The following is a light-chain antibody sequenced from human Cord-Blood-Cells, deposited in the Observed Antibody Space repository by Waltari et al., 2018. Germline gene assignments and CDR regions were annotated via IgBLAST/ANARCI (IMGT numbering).Light chain of an antibody. CDR1: QSISSY. CDR3: QQSYSTLPYT. CDR2: AAS. Sequence: DIQMTQSPSSLSASVGHRVTITCRASQSISSYLNWYQQKPGKAPKLLIYAASSLQSGVPSRFSGSGSGTDFTLTISSLQPEDFATYYCQQSYSTLPYTFGQGTKLEIK. V-gene: IGKV1-39*01. J-gene: IGKJ2*01.